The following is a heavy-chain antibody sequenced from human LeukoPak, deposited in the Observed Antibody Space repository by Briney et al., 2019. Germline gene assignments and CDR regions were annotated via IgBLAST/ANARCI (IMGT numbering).Heavy chain of an antibody. Sequence: GGSLRLSCAASGFTFSDYYMNWVRQGPGEGGEWGSSISSRSSYTDYADSVKPRFTISTDNAKHSLYLQMNSLGAEDTAVYYCARKVVGGPVGAFDIWGPGTMVTVSS. CDR1: GFTFSDYY. D-gene: IGHD2-15*01. CDR3: ARKVVGGPVGAFDI. V-gene: IGHV3-11*03. CDR2: ISSRSSYT. J-gene: IGHJ3*02.